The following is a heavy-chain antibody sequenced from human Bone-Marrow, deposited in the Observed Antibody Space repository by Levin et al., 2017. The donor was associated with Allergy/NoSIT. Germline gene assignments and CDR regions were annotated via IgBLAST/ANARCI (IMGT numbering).Heavy chain of an antibody. CDR1: GFSLSGSSVG. D-gene: IGHD3-3*02. Sequence: SGPTLVKPTQTLTLTCTFSGFSLSGSSVGVGWIRQPPGKALEWLALIYGNDDKRYSPSLKSRLTITKDTSKNQVVFSMINMDPVDTATYYWARRATLAALDYWGLGTLVTVYS. J-gene: IGHJ4*02. CDR3: ARRATLAALDY. V-gene: IGHV2-5*01. CDR2: IYGNDDK.